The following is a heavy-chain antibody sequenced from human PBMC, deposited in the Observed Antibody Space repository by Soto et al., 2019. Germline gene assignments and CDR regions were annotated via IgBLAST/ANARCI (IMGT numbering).Heavy chain of an antibody. CDR1: GGSISSGGYS. CDR3: ARGRPAFDY. J-gene: IGHJ4*02. Sequence: SETLSLTCAVYGGSISSGGYSWSWIRQPPGKGLEWIGYIYHSGSTYYNPSLKSRVTISVDRSKNQFSLKLSSVTAADTAVYDCARGRPAFDYWGQGTLVTVSS. CDR2: IYHSGST. V-gene: IGHV4-30-2*01. D-gene: IGHD6-25*01.